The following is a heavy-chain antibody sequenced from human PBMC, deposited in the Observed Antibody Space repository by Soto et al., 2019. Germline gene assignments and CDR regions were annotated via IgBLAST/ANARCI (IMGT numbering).Heavy chain of an antibody. J-gene: IGHJ4*02. CDR2: IYYTGNT. CDR3: VRETESTAPY. V-gene: IGHV4-39*02. CDR1: GGSISSSSYY. D-gene: IGHD5-18*01. Sequence: QLQLQESGPGLVKPSETLSLTCTVSGGSISSSSYYWAWIRQPPGKGLEWIGSIYYTGNTYYRPSLKSRVAISLDTSQHQFALKLTPVTAADTAVYYCVRETESTAPYWGQGALVTVSS.